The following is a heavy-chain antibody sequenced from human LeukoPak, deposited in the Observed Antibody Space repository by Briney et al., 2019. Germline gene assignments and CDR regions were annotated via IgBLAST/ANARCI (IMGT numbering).Heavy chain of an antibody. Sequence: APVKVSCKASGYTFTDYYMHWVRQAPGQGLERMRWINPNSGGTNYAQKFQGRVTMTRDTSISTAYMELSRLRSDDTAVYYCARVTQYCSSTSCDDYWGQGTLVTVSS. CDR2: INPNSGGT. D-gene: IGHD2-2*01. V-gene: IGHV1-2*02. CDR3: ARVTQYCSSTSCDDY. CDR1: GYTFTDYY. J-gene: IGHJ4*02.